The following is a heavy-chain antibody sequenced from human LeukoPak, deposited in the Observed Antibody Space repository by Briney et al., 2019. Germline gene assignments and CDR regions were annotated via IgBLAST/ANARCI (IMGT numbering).Heavy chain of an antibody. CDR2: ISDSGGST. Sequence: HPGGSLRLSCAVSGITLSNYGMSWVRQAPGKGLEWVAGISDSGGSTNYADSVKGRFTISRDNPKNTLYLQMNSLRAEDTAVYFCAKDKGIYYYGMDVWGQGTTVTVSS. CDR3: AKDKGIYYYGMDV. CDR1: GITLSNYG. V-gene: IGHV3-23*01. D-gene: IGHD6-13*01. J-gene: IGHJ6*02.